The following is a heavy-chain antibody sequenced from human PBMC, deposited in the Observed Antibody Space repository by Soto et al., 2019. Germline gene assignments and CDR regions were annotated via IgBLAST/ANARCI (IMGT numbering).Heavy chain of an antibody. V-gene: IGHV1-2*04. Sequence: GASVKVSCKASGYTFTGYYMHWVRQAPGQGLEWMGWINPNSGGTNYAQKFQGWVTMTRDTSISTAYMELSRLRSDDTAVYYCARDIVGGALLGNWFDPWGQGTLVTVSS. D-gene: IGHD2-15*01. CDR3: ARDIVGGALLGNWFDP. J-gene: IGHJ5*02. CDR2: INPNSGGT. CDR1: GYTFTGYY.